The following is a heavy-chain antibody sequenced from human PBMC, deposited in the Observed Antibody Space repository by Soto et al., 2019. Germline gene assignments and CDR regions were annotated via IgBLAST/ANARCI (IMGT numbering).Heavy chain of an antibody. Sequence: PGGSLRLSCAASGFTFSGHWMHWVRQVPGKGLKWVTRINTDGGTSAYADSVKGRYNISRDNAQNTLYLKMNGLRAEDTAVYYCAREAGYCSRTSCYRRAFDTWGQGTTVTVSS. CDR3: AREAGYCSRTSCYRRAFDT. D-gene: IGHD2-2*01. J-gene: IGHJ3*02. V-gene: IGHV3-74*03. CDR1: GFTFSGHW. CDR2: INTDGGTS.